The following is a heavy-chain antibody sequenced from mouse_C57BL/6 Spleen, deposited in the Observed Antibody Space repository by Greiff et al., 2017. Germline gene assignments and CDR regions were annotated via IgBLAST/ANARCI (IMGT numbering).Heavy chain of an antibody. CDR2: IYPGSGNT. CDR1: GYSFTSYY. D-gene: IGHD3-3*01. CDR3: ARQGTGAMDY. V-gene: IGHV1-66*01. J-gene: IGHJ4*01. Sequence: VQRVESGPELVKPGASVKISCKASGYSFTSYYIHWVKQRPGQGLEWIGWIYPGSGNTKYNEKFKGKATLTADTSSSTAYMQLSSLTSEDSAVYYCARQGTGAMDYWGQGTSVTVSS.